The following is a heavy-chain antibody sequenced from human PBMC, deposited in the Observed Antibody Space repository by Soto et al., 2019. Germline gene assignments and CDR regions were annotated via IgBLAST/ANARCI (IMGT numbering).Heavy chain of an antibody. CDR3: AKTPPNVNNRSYYFYGMDV. CDR2: ISGSDGST. Sequence: EVQLLESGGGLVQPGGSLRLSCAASGFTFSNYAMNWVRQAPGKGLEWVSVISGSDGSTYYADSVKGRFTISRDNSKNTLYLQMTSLRAEDTAVYYCAKTPPNVNNRSYYFYGMDVWGQGTTVTVCS. CDR1: GFTFSNYA. J-gene: IGHJ6*02. D-gene: IGHD3-10*01. V-gene: IGHV3-23*01.